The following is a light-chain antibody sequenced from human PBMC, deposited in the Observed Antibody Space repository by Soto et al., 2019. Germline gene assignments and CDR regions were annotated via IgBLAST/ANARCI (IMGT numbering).Light chain of an antibody. J-gene: IGKJ4*01. V-gene: IGKV3-15*01. CDR1: QSVSSN. CDR3: QQYNNWPLT. Sequence: EIVMTQSPATLSVSPGERATLSCRASQSVSSNLAWYQQKPGQAPRLLIYGASTRATGIPARFSGSGSWTEVTLTISSLQSEDFAVYYCQQYNNWPLTSGGGTKVEIK. CDR2: GAS.